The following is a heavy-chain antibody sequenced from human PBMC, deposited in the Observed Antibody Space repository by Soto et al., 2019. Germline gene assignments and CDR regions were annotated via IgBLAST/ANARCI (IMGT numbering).Heavy chain of an antibody. J-gene: IGHJ6*02. CDR2: IIPIFGTA. CDR1: RGTLSSYA. Sequence: PVEVSCKASRGTLSSYALRWGRQAPGQRLEWMGGIIPIFGTANYAQKFQGRVTITADESTSTAYMELSSLRSEDTAVYYCAREQGILWFGELLYMDYYGMDVWGQGTTVTVSS. CDR3: AREQGILWFGELLYMDYYGMDV. D-gene: IGHD3-10*01. V-gene: IGHV1-69*01.